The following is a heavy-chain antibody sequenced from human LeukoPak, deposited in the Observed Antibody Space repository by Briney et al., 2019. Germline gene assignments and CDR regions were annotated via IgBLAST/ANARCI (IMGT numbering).Heavy chain of an antibody. CDR3: ARAGGLRIAVAPIDC. CDR1: GFTVSSNY. V-gene: IGHV3-53*01. D-gene: IGHD6-19*01. J-gene: IGHJ4*02. Sequence: GGSLRLSCAASGFTVSSNYMSWVRQAPGKGLEWVSVIYSGGGTFYADSVKGRFTISRDNSKNTLYLQMNSLKAEDTAVYYCARAGGLRIAVAPIDCWGQGTLVTVSS. CDR2: IYSGGGT.